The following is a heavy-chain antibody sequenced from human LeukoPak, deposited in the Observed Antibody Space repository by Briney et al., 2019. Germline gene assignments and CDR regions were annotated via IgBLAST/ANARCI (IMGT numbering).Heavy chain of an antibody. V-gene: IGHV3-23*01. CDR1: GFTFSTYA. Sequence: GGSLRLSCAASGFTFSTYAMSWVRQAPGKGLEWVAAISRSGGNTYYGDSVQGRFTISRDSSKNTLHLQMDSLRAEDTAVYYCAKDWPVSGDHYSPFDYWGQGTLVTVSS. CDR3: AKDWPVSGDHYSPFDY. J-gene: IGHJ4*02. CDR2: ISRSGGNT. D-gene: IGHD4-11*01.